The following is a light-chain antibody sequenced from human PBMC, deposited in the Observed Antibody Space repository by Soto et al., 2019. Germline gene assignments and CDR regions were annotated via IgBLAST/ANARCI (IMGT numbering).Light chain of an antibody. V-gene: IGLV2-11*01. Sequence: QSALTQPRSVSGSPGQSVTLSCTGTSSDVGGYDFVSWYQQYPGQAPKLIIYDVTKRTSGVPDRFSGSKSGNSGSLTISGLQAEDEADYYCSSYAGSYILGVFGGRTQLTVL. CDR3: SSYAGSYILGV. CDR2: DVT. CDR1: SSDVGGYDF. J-gene: IGLJ3*02.